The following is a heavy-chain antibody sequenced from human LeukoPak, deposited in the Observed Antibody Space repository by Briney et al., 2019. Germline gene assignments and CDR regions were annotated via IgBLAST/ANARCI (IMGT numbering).Heavy chain of an antibody. D-gene: IGHD3-10*01. J-gene: IGHJ4*02. CDR1: GYTFTNYY. CDR2: INPSGGST. Sequence: ASVKVSCKASGYTFTNYYIHWVRQAPGQGLECMGIINPSGGSTSYAQKFQGRVTMTRDMSTSTVYMELSSLRAEDTALYYCAKDKAGSVSYVIDYWGQGTLVTVSS. V-gene: IGHV1-46*01. CDR3: AKDKAGSVSYVIDY.